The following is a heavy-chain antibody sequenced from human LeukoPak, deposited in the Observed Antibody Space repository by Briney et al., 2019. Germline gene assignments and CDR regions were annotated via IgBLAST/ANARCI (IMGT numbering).Heavy chain of an antibody. CDR3: VKERGGEFDY. V-gene: IGHV3-23*01. CDR1: GFTFRSYG. CDR2: ISGSGGGT. J-gene: IGHJ4*02. D-gene: IGHD2-21*01. Sequence: GGSLRLSCAASGFTFRSYGMSWARQAPGKGLEWVSAISGSGGGTYYTDSVKGRFTISRDNSKNTLYLQMNSLRGEDTAVYFCVKERGGEFDYWGQGTLVTVSS.